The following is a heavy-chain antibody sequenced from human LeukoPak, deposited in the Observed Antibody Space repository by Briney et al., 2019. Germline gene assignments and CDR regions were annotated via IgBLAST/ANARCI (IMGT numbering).Heavy chain of an antibody. D-gene: IGHD2-2*03. Sequence: ASVKVSCKASGYTFTSYAMHWVRQAPGQRLEWMGWINAGKGNTKYSQKFQGRVTITRDTSASTAYMELSSLRSEDTAVYYCARGLGYCSSTSCYGAWGVYWGQGTLVTVSS. V-gene: IGHV1-3*01. CDR3: ARGLGYCSSTSCYGAWGVY. CDR2: INAGKGNT. J-gene: IGHJ4*02. CDR1: GYTFTSYA.